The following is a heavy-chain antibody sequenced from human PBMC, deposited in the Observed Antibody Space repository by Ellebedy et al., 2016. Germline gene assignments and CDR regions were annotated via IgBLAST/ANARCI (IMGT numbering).Heavy chain of an antibody. Sequence: LRLSXTVSGGSISSGGYYWSWIRQHPGKGLEWIGYIYHSGSTYYNPSLKSRVTISVDRSKNQFSLKLNSVTAADTAVYYCARDPRLGGMDVWGQGTTVTVSS. CDR2: IYHSGST. J-gene: IGHJ6*02. V-gene: IGHV4-30-2*01. CDR3: ARDPRLGGMDV. D-gene: IGHD3-16*01. CDR1: GGSISSGGYY.